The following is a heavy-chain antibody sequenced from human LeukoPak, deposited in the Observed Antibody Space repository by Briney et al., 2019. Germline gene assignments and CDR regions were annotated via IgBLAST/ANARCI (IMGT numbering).Heavy chain of an antibody. CDR1: GYTFTGYY. J-gene: IGHJ6*03. CDR3: ARGTTLTTLPYYYYFIDV. D-gene: IGHD4-17*01. CDR2: MNPNSGGT. Sequence: ASVKVSCKASGYTFTGYYMHWVRQAPGQGLECMGWMNPNSGGTNYAQKFQGRVTMTRDTSISTAYMELSRLRSDDTAVYYCARGTTLTTLPYYYYFIDVWGKGTTVTISS. V-gene: IGHV1-2*02.